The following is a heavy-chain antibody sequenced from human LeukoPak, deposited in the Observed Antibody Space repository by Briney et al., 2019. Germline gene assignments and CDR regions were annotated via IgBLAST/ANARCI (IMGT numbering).Heavy chain of an antibody. Sequence: ASVKVSCKVSGYTLTELSMHWVRQAPGKGLEWMGGFHPEENETVYAQKFQGRVTMTRDMSTSTDYMELSSLRSEDTAVYYCARDNSVEDTAWWFDPWGQGTLVTVSS. CDR3: ARDNSVEDTAWWFDP. D-gene: IGHD4-23*01. CDR1: GYTLTELS. J-gene: IGHJ5*02. V-gene: IGHV1-24*01. CDR2: FHPEENET.